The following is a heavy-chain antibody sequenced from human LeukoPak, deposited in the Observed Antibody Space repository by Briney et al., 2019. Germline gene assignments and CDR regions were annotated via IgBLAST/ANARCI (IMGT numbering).Heavy chain of an antibody. CDR3: AAISYLAFDI. CDR2: IKQDGDEK. J-gene: IGHJ3*02. V-gene: IGHV3-7*01. CDR1: GLIVSGDY. Sequence: TGGSLRLSCAASGLIVSGDYMSWVRRAPGKGLEWVANIKQDGDEKYYVDSVKGRFTISRDNAKNSAYLQINSLRVEDTAVYYCAAISYLAFDIWGQGTMVTVSS. D-gene: IGHD3-3*01.